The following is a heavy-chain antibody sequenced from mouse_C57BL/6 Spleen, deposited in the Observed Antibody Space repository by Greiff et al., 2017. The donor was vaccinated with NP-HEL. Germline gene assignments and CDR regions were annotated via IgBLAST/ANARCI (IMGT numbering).Heavy chain of an antibody. CDR1: GFTFSDYY. Sequence: EVQLVESEGGLVQPGSSMKLSCTASGFTFSDYYMAWVRQVPEKGLEWVANINYDGSSTYYLDSLKSRFIISRDNAKNILYLQMSSLKSEDTATYYCARGGITTVGYFDVWGTGTTVTVSS. CDR3: ARGGITTVGYFDV. D-gene: IGHD1-1*01. J-gene: IGHJ1*03. V-gene: IGHV5-16*01. CDR2: INYDGSST.